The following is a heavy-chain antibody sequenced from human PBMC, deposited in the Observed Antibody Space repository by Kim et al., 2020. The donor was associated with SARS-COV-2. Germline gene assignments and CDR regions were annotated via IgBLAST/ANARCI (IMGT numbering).Heavy chain of an antibody. J-gene: IGHJ6*02. CDR3: TTERPYCSSTSCYRSSSWYYYGMDV. Sequence: GGSLRLSCAASGFTFSNAWMSWVRQAPGKGLEWVGRIKSKTDGGTTDYAAPVKGRFTISRDDSKNTLYLQMNSLKTEDTAVYYCTTERPYCSSTSCYRSSSWYYYGMDVWGQGTTVTVSS. CDR2: IKSKTDGGTT. V-gene: IGHV3-15*01. D-gene: IGHD2-2*01. CDR1: GFTFSNAW.